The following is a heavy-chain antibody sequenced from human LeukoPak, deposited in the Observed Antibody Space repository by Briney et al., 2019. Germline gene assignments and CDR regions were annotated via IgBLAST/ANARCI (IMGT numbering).Heavy chain of an antibody. CDR3: ARARNVLRYFDWLSLYFDY. V-gene: IGHV1-69*13. CDR1: GGTFSSYA. CDR2: IIPIFGTA. Sequence: SVKVSCKASGGTFSSYAISWVRQAPGQGLEWMGGIIPIFGTANYAQKFQGRVTITADESTSTAYMELNSLRAEDTAVYYCARARNVLRYFDWLSLYFDYWGQGTLVTVSS. J-gene: IGHJ4*02. D-gene: IGHD3-9*01.